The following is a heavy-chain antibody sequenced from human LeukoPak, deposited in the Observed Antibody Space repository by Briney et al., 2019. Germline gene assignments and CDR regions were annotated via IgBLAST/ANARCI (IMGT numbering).Heavy chain of an antibody. J-gene: IGHJ4*02. CDR2: IIPILGIA. CDR1: GGTFSSYA. V-gene: IGHV1-69*04. D-gene: IGHD3-22*01. CDR3: ARRLSDDSSGYYYEDY. Sequence: SVKVSCKASGGTFSSYAISWVRQAPGQGLEWMGRIIPILGIANYAQKFQGRVTITADKSTSTAYMELSSLRSEDTAVYYCARRLSDDSSGYYYEDYWGQGTLVTVSS.